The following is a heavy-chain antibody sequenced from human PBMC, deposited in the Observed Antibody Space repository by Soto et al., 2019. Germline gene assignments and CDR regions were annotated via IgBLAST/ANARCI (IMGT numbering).Heavy chain of an antibody. CDR1: GGSFSGYY. J-gene: IGHJ4*02. V-gene: IGHV4-34*01. Sequence: QVQLQQWGAGLLKPSETLSLTCAVYGGSFSGYYWSWIRQPPGKGLEWIGEINHSGSTNYNPSLKSRVTISVDTSKNQFSLKLSSVTAADTAVYYCARGYGRKFDYWGQGTLVTVS. CDR3: ARGYGRKFDY. D-gene: IGHD3-10*01. CDR2: INHSGST.